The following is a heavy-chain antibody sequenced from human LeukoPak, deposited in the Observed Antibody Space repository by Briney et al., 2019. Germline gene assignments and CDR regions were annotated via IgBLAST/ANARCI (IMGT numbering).Heavy chain of an antibody. Sequence: PGGYLRLSCVASGFSVSGIHMNWVRQAPGKDLEWVSGLYAGGATYYADSMGGRFTISRDHSKNTLYLQMTNLRVDDTAIYYCAKGNGNVGGRLDPWGQGTRVTVSS. V-gene: IGHV3-66*01. D-gene: IGHD2-8*01. CDR1: GFSVSGIH. J-gene: IGHJ5*02. CDR2: LYAGGAT. CDR3: AKGNGNVGGRLDP.